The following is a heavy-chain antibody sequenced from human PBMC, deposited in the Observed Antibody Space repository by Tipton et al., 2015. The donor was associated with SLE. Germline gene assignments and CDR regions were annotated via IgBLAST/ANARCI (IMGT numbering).Heavy chain of an antibody. D-gene: IGHD5-12*01. CDR3: ARSSGYDSDWYFDL. CDR2: INWNGGST. J-gene: IGHJ2*01. V-gene: IGHV3-20*04. CDR1: GFTFDDYC. Sequence: SLRLSCAASGFTFDDYCMSWVRQAPGKGLEWVSGINWNGGSTGYADSVKGRFTLSRDNAKNSLYLQMNSLRAEDTALYYCARSSGYDSDWYFDLWGRGTLVTVSS.